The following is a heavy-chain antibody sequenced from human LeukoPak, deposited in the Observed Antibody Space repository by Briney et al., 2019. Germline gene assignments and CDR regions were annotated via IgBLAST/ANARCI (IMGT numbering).Heavy chain of an antibody. V-gene: IGHV1-2*02. CDR3: ARIAVAGYHRFDY. D-gene: IGHD6-19*01. CDR2: INPNSGGT. CDR1: GYTFTGYY. J-gene: IGHJ4*02. Sequence: ASVKVSCKASGYTFTGYYMHWVRQAPGQGLEWMGWINPNSGGTNYAQKFQGRVTMTRGTSISTAYMELSRLRSDDTAVYYCARIAVAGYHRFDYWGQGTLVTVSS.